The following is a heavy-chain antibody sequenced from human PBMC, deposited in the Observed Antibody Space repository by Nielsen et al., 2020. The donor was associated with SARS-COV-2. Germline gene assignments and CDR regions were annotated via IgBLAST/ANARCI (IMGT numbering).Heavy chain of an antibody. D-gene: IGHD3-22*01. CDR3: ARDYRSSGYQTTGDY. CDR2: IIPIFGTA. V-gene: IGHV1-69*06. Sequence: SVKVSCKASGGTFSSYAISWVRQAPGQGLEWMGGIIPIFGTANYAQKFQGRVTITADKSTSTAYMELSSLRSEDTAVYYCARDYRSSGYQTTGDYWGQGTLVTVSS. CDR1: GGTFSSYA. J-gene: IGHJ4*02.